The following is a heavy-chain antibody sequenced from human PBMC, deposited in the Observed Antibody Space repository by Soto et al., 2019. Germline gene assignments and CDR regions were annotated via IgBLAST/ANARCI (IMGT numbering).Heavy chain of an antibody. CDR3: ASEHYASGKVFDY. CDR2: INPNNGGT. CDR1: GYTFTGYY. Sequence: QVQLVQSGAEVKKPGASVKVSCKASGYTFTGYYIHWVRQAPGQGLEWMGWINPNNGGTNYAQKFQGWVTLTRDTSISTAYMELSSLKSDDTAVYYCASEHYASGKVFDYWGQGTLVTVSS. D-gene: IGHD3-10*01. V-gene: IGHV1-2*04. J-gene: IGHJ4*02.